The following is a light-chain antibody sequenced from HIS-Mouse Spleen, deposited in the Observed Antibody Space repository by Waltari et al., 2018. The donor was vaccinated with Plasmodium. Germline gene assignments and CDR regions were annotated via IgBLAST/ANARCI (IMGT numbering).Light chain of an antibody. Sequence: QSALTQPRSVSGSPGQSVTISCTGTRTHVGGYTYVSWYQMHPGKAPKLMIYDVSKRPSGVPDRFSGSKSGNTASLTISGLQAEDEADYYCCSYAGSYTLVFGGGTKLTVL. CDR3: CSYAGSYTLV. V-gene: IGLV2-11*01. CDR2: DVS. J-gene: IGLJ2*01. CDR1: RTHVGGYTY.